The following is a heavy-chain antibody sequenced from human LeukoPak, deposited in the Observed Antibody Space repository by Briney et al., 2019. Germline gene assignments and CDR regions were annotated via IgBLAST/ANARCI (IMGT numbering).Heavy chain of an antibody. Sequence: GGSLRLSCAASGFTFSSYWMSWVRQAPGKGLEWVANIKQDGSEKYYVDSVKGRFTISRDNAKNSLYLQMNSLRAEDTAVYYCAKDRSRRSSGSFDYLGQGTLVTVSS. V-gene: IGHV3-7*01. D-gene: IGHD6-19*01. J-gene: IGHJ4*02. CDR1: GFTFSSYW. CDR2: IKQDGSEK. CDR3: AKDRSRRSSGSFDY.